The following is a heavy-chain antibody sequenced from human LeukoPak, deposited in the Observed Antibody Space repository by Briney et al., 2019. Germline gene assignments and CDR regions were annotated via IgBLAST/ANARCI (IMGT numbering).Heavy chain of an antibody. D-gene: IGHD5-24*01. J-gene: IGHJ3*02. V-gene: IGHV4-39*07. CDR1: GGSISSSSYY. CDR3: AAEEKLEKDAFDI. Sequence: SETLSLTCTVSGGSISSSSYYWGWIRQPPGKGLEWIGSIYYSGSTYYNPSLKSRVTISVDTSKNQFSLKLSSVTAADTAVYYCAAEEKLEKDAFDIWGQGTMVTVSS. CDR2: IYYSGST.